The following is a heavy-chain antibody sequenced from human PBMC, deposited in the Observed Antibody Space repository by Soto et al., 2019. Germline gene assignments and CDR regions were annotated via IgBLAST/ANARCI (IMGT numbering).Heavy chain of an antibody. CDR3: ARNGDSSDYRGWFDP. CDR1: GFTVSSNY. Sequence: EVQLVESGGGLVQPGGSLRLSCAASGFTVSSNYMSWVRQAPGKGLEWVSVIYSGGTTYYADSVKGRFTISRDNSKNPLYLQMNSLRAEDTAVYYCARNGDSSDYRGWFDPWGQGTLVTVSS. J-gene: IGHJ5*02. V-gene: IGHV3-66*01. CDR2: IYSGGTT. D-gene: IGHD3-22*01.